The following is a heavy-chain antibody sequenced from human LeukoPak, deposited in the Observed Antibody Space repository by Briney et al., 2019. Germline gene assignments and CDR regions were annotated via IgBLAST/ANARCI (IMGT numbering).Heavy chain of an antibody. CDR3: ARLQDSSPRGAGDY. Sequence: PGGSLRLSCAASGFTFDDYGMSWDRQAPGKGLEWVSGINWNGGSTGYADSVKGRFTISRDNAKNSLYLQMNSLRAEDTALYYCARLQDSSPRGAGDYWGQGTLVTVSS. J-gene: IGHJ4*02. CDR2: INWNGGST. CDR1: GFTFDDYG. D-gene: IGHD6-13*01. V-gene: IGHV3-20*04.